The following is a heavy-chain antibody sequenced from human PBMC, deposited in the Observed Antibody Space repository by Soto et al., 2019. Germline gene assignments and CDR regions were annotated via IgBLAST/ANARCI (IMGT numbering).Heavy chain of an antibody. CDR2: INKDGSQK. V-gene: IGHV3-7*03. D-gene: IGHD7-27*01. Sequence: VVSLRLSCGASGFTLSNYSMTWVRQAPGKGLEWVANINKDGSQKNYVDSVKGRFTIARDNGQNSLSLQMNSLRVQDTAVYYCVRELGLAYWGQGALVTVSS. CDR3: VRELGLAY. J-gene: IGHJ4*02. CDR1: GFTLSNYS.